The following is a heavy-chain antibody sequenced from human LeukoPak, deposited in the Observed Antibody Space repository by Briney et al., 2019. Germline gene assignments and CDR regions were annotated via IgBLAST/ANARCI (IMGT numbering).Heavy chain of an antibody. D-gene: IGHD6-13*01. V-gene: IGHV4-59*01. CDR1: DGSINSYY. CDR3: ATSTAAAGTD. CDR2: IYYNGNT. Sequence: SETLSLTCSVSDGSINSYYWNWIRRPPGKGLEWIGYIYYNGNTNYSPSLKGRVTMSVDTSKNLFSLKVSSVTAADTAVYYCATSTAAAGTDWGQGTLVIVSS. J-gene: IGHJ4*02.